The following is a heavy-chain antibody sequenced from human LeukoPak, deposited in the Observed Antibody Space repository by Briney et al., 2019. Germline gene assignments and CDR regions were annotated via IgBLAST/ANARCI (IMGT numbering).Heavy chain of an antibody. CDR3: AKATLGSCGGVRCYPFDY. CDR1: GFTFTTYA. V-gene: IGHV3-23*01. J-gene: IGHJ4*02. Sequence: GGSLRLSCAASGFTFTTYAINWVRQVPGKGLEWVSSVTADGANTYLADSVRGRFTISRDNSKNTVYLQMNSLRAEDTAVYYCAKATLGSCGGVRCYPFDYWGQGTLVTVSS. CDR2: VTADGANT. D-gene: IGHD2-15*01.